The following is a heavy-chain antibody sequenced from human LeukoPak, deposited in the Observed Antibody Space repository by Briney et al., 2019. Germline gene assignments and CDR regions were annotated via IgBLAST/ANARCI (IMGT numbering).Heavy chain of an antibody. V-gene: IGHV1-2*02. Sequence: ASVNVSCKASGYTFTGYYIHWVRQAPGQGLEWMGWINPDSGVTNYAQKFQGRVTMTRDTSISTVYMELSSLRSEDTAVYYCARGVGATISYYHYYIDVWGKGTTVTVSS. CDR1: GYTFTGYY. D-gene: IGHD1-26*01. CDR3: ARGVGATISYYHYYIDV. CDR2: INPDSGVT. J-gene: IGHJ6*03.